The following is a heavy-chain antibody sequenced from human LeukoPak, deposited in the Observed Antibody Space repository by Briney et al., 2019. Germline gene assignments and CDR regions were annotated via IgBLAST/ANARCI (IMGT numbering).Heavy chain of an antibody. CDR3: ARDGRGDYYDSSGYYSFDY. CDR1: GYTFTSYG. V-gene: IGHV1-18*01. CDR2: ISAYNGNT. D-gene: IGHD3-22*01. J-gene: IGHJ4*02. Sequence: GASVKVSCKASGYTFTSYGISWVRQAPGQGLEWMGWISAYNGNTNYAQKLQGRVTMTTDTSTSTAYMELRSLRSDDTAVYYCARDGRGDYYDSSGYYSFDYWGQGTLVPVSS.